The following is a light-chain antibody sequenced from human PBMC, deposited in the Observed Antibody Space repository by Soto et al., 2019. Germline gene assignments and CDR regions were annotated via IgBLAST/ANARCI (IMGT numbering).Light chain of an antibody. Sequence: QSAPTQPASVSGSPGQSITISCTGTSSDVGGYIYVSWYQQHPGKAPKIMIYDVTNRPSGVSNRFSGSKSGNTASLTISGLQAEDEADYYCISYTSSSTVVFGGGTKLTVL. J-gene: IGLJ2*01. CDR2: DVT. CDR1: SSDVGGYIY. V-gene: IGLV2-14*01. CDR3: ISYTSSSTVV.